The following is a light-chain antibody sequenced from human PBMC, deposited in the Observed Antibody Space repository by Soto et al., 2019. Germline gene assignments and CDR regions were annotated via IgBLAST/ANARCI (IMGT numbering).Light chain of an antibody. Sequence: EIVLTQSPGTLSLSPGERATLSCRASQSVSSSYLAWYQQKPGQAPRLLIYGASSRATGIPDRFSGSGSGTHFTLTISRLAPEDFAVYYCPQYGSSHIFTFGPGTKVDIK. CDR2: GAS. V-gene: IGKV3-20*01. J-gene: IGKJ3*01. CDR3: PQYGSSHIFT. CDR1: QSVSSSY.